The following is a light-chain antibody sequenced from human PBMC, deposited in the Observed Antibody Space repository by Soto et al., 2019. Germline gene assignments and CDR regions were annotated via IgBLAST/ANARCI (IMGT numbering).Light chain of an antibody. J-gene: IGKJ5*01. Sequence: DIKLTQSPSFLSASVGDRVTITCRASQGLSSDLAWYQQKPGKAPKLLIYAASTLQSGVPSRFSGSGSGTEFTLTSSSLQPEDFATDYCQQRNSDPSTFGQGTRLQIK. CDR2: AAS. CDR1: QGLSSD. CDR3: QQRNSDPST. V-gene: IGKV1-9*01.